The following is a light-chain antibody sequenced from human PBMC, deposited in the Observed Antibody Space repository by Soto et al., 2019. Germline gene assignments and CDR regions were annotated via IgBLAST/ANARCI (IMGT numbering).Light chain of an antibody. CDR3: IQTAHCPRT. Sequence: DVVLTQSPLSLPVTLGQPASISCRSSLSLVYSDGNTYLSWFQQRPGQSPRRLIYKVSNRDSGVPDRFSGSGSATDFTLKISRVEAEDVGVYYCIQTAHCPRTFGQGTKVEIK. CDR2: KVS. CDR1: LSLVYSDGNTY. J-gene: IGKJ1*01. V-gene: IGKV2-30*01.